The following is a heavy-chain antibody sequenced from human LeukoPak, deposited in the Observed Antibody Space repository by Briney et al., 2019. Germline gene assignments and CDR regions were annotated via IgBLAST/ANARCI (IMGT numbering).Heavy chain of an antibody. J-gene: IGHJ6*03. V-gene: IGHV4-59*01. CDR1: GGSISSYY. Sequence: SETLSLTCTVSGGSISSYYWSWLRQPPGKGLEWIGDIYYSGSTSYNPSLKSRVTISVDTSKNHFSLKLSSMTAADTAVYYCAREMGGYYGSGTFRYYYYYMDVWGKGTTVTVSS. D-gene: IGHD3-10*01. CDR3: AREMGGYYGSGTFRYYYYYMDV. CDR2: IYYSGST.